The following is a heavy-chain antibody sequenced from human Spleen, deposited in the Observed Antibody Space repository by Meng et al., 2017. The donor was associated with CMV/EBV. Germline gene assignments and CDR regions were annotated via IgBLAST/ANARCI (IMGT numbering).Heavy chain of an antibody. CDR3: VRDSQISVSTRHYYYYAMDL. D-gene: IGHD1-1*01. CDR2: INWNNDII. CDR1: DDRLDEYT. Sequence: GGSLRLCCVASDDRLDEYTLHWVRQAPGKGPEWVSGINWNNDIIGYADSVKGWLTISRDHATNSLYLRMDDLRPEDTARYYCVRDSQISVSTRHYYYYAMDLWGRGTAVTVS. J-gene: IGHJ6*02. V-gene: IGHV3-9*01.